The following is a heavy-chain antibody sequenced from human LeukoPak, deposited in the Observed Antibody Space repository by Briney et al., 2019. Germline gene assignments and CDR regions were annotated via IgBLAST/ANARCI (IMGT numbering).Heavy chain of an antibody. CDR2: IYTSGST. J-gene: IGHJ3*02. D-gene: IGHD2-21*01. CDR3: ARDDWTPYCGGDCSPPAFDI. V-gene: IGHV4-4*07. CDR1: GGSISSYY. Sequence: PSETLSLTCTVSGGSISSYYWSWIRQPAGKGLEWIGRIYTSGSTNYNPPLKSRVTMSVDTSKNQFSLKLSSVTAADTAVYYCARDDWTPYCGGDCSPPAFDIWGQGTMVTVSS.